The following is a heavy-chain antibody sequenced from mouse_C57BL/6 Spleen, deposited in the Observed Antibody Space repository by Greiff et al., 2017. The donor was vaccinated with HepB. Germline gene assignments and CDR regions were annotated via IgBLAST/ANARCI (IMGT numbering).Heavy chain of an antibody. CDR1: GFSLTSYG. J-gene: IGHJ4*01. CDR2: IWSDGST. D-gene: IGHD4-1*02. CDR3: ARHLNWDPYAMDY. Sequence: VQLQQSGPGLVAPSQSLSITCTVSGFSLTSYGVHWVRQPPGKGLEWLVVIWSDGSTTYNSALKSRLSISKDNSKSQVFLKMNSLQTDDTAMYYCARHLNWDPYAMDYWGQGTSVTVSS. V-gene: IGHV2-6-1*01.